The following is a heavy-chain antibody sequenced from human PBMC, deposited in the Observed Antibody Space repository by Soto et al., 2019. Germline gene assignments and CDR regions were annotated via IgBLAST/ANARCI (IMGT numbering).Heavy chain of an antibody. CDR1: GGSISSGGYY. D-gene: IGHD2-15*01. J-gene: IGHJ4*02. CDR2: IYYSGST. Sequence: QVQLQESGPGLVKPSQTLSLTCTVSGGSISSGGYYWSWIRQHPGKGLEWIGYIYYSGSTYYNPSLQSRLTISVATSKNQFSLKLRSVTAADTAVYYCARGSVVAATLFDSWGQGTLVTVSS. CDR3: ARGSVVAATLFDS. V-gene: IGHV4-31*03.